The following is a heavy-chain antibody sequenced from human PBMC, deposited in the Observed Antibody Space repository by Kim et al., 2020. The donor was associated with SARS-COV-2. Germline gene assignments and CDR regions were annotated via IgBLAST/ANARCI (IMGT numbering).Heavy chain of an antibody. CDR3: ARGRAGVVPSPIMGLGPYYDYYALDV. J-gene: IGHJ6*02. Sequence: SETLSLTCAVYVGSFSAYQWTWIRQSPGKGLEWIGEINHSGATNYNPSLESRVALSVDTSKNQFSLKVKSVTAADTAVYFCARGRAGVVPSPIMGLGPYYDYYALDVWGQGTTVSVSS. D-gene: IGHD3-3*01. V-gene: IGHV4-34*01. CDR1: VGSFSAYQ. CDR2: INHSGAT.